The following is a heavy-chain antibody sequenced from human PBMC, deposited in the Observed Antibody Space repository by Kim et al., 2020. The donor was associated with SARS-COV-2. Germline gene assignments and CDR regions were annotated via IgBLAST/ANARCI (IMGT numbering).Heavy chain of an antibody. CDR2: SGGST. J-gene: IGHJ4*02. CDR3: GNGPFDY. Sequence: SGGSTYYADSVKGRFTISRDNSKNTLYLQMNSLRAEDTAVYYCGNGPFDYWGQGTLVTVSS. V-gene: IGHV3-23*01. D-gene: IGHD2-8*01.